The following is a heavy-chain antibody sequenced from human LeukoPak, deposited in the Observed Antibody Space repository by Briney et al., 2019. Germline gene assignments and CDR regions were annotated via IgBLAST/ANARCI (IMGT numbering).Heavy chain of an antibody. CDR1: GASISSSSYY. J-gene: IGHJ3*02. CDR3: ARHPGYYDSSGYYVSAFDI. CDR2: IYYSGST. Sequence: SETLSLTCTVSGASISSSSYYWGWIRQSPGKGLEWIGSIYYSGSTYFNPSLTSRVTMSVDTSKNHFSLKLTSVTAADTAVYYCARHPGYYDSSGYYVSAFDIWGQGTMVTVSS. V-gene: IGHV4-39*01. D-gene: IGHD3-22*01.